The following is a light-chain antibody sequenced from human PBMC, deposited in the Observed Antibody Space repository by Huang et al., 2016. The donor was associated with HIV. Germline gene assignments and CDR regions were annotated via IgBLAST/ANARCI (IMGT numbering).Light chain of an antibody. J-gene: IGKJ2*01. CDR1: QSLLHSNGYND. V-gene: IGKV2-28*01. CDR3: LQAIQIPPT. CDR2: LGS. Sequence: DIVMTQSPLSLPVTPGEPASISCRSSQSLLHSNGYNDLDWYLQKPGQSPQLLISLGSNRASGVTDRFSGSGSGTDFTLKISRVEAEDVGVYYCLQAIQIPPTFGQGTKLEIK.